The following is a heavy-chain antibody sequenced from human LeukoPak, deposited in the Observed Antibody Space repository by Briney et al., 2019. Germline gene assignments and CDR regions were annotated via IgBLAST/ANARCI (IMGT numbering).Heavy chain of an antibody. J-gene: IGHJ6*02. CDR2: LYHCGST. CDR3: ARVVVPAAMVSGYYYYGMDV. V-gene: IGHV4-4*02. D-gene: IGHD2-2*01. CDR1: GGSISSSNW. Sequence: PSATLSLTCAVAGGSISSSNWWGWVRQPPGKGLEGIGELYHCGSTNYTPSLKSRVTISVEKSKNHFSLKLSSMTAADTAVYYCARVVVPAAMVSGYYYYGMDVWGQGTTVTVSS.